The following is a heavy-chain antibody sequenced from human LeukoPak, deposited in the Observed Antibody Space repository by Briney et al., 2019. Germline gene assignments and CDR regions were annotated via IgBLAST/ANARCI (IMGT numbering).Heavy chain of an antibody. D-gene: IGHD2-2*01. CDR2: ISGSGGST. CDR3: AKYIVVVPAALL. CDR1: GFTFTSYW. J-gene: IGHJ4*02. V-gene: IGHV3-23*01. Sequence: GGSLRLSCAASGFTFTSYWMHWVRQAPGKGLEWVSAISGSGGSTYYADSVKGRFTISRDNSKNTLYLQMNSLRAEDTAVYYCAKYIVVVPAALLWGQGTLVTVSS.